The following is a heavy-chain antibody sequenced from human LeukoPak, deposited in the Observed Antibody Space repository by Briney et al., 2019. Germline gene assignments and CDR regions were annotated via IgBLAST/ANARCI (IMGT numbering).Heavy chain of an antibody. CDR1: EFTFSNYA. CDR2: STGTGYST. D-gene: IGHD2-2*02. J-gene: IGHJ3*02. V-gene: IGHV3-23*01. Sequence: PGGSLRLSCAASEFTFSNYAMSWVRQAPGKGLEWVSGSTGTGYSTYYADSVKGRFTISRDNSKNTLYLQMNSLRAEDTAVYYCAKDFHAAIYCSSTSCYTGTMRAFDIWGQGTMVTVSS. CDR3: AKDFHAAIYCSSTSCYTGTMRAFDI.